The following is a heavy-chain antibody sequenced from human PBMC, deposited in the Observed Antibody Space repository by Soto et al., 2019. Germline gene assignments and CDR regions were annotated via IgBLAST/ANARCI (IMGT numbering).Heavy chain of an antibody. V-gene: IGHV1-8*01. CDR1: GYPFTSYD. CDR3: ARGRGSGWFYYYYGMDV. D-gene: IGHD6-19*01. J-gene: IGHJ6*02. Sequence: XSVKVSCKASGYPFTSYDINWVRQATGQGLEWMGWMNPNSGNTGYAQKFQGRVTMTRNTSISTAYMELSSLRSEDTAVYYCARGRGSGWFYYYYGMDVWGQGTTVTVSS. CDR2: MNPNSGNT.